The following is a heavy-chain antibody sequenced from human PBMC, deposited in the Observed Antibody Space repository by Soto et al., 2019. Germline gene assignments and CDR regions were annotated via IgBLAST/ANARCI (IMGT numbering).Heavy chain of an antibody. V-gene: IGHV1-69*13. CDR3: ARGPGKNYYYGMDV. J-gene: IGHJ6*02. D-gene: IGHD3-10*01. Sequence: SVKVSCKASGGTFSSYAISWVRQAPGQGLEWMGGIIPIFGTANYAQKFQGRVTITADGSTSTAYMELSSLRSEDTAVYYCARGPGKNYYYGMDVWGQGTTVTVSS. CDR2: IIPIFGTA. CDR1: GGTFSSYA.